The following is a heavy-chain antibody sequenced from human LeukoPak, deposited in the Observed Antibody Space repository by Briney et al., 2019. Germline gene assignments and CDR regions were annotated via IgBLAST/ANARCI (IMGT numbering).Heavy chain of an antibody. CDR2: IKQDGSEK. J-gene: IGHJ4*02. Sequence: GGSLRLSCAASGFTFSIYWMSWVRQAPGKGLEWVANIKQDGSEKYSVDSVKGRFTISRDNAKNSLYLQMNSLRAEDTAVYYCASDLVGGFDYWGQGTLVTVSS. CDR1: GFTFSIYW. D-gene: IGHD4-23*01. CDR3: ASDLVGGFDY. V-gene: IGHV3-7*01.